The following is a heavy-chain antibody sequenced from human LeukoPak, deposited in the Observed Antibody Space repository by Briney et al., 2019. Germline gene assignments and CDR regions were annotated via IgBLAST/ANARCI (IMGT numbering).Heavy chain of an antibody. CDR1: GGSISSGSYY. Sequence: SETLPLTCTVSGGSISSGSYYWSWIRQPAGKGLEWIGRIYTSGSTNYNPSLKSRVTISVDTSKNQFSLKLSSVTAADTAVYYCARDRIYGSGSDHFDYWGQGTLVTVSS. J-gene: IGHJ4*02. V-gene: IGHV4-61*02. CDR3: ARDRIYGSGSDHFDY. CDR2: IYTSGST. D-gene: IGHD3-10*01.